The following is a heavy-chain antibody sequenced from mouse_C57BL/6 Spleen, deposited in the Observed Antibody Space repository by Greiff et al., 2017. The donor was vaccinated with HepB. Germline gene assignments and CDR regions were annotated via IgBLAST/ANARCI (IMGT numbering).Heavy chain of an antibody. CDR1: GFTFSDYG. D-gene: IGHD1-1*01. Sequence: EVKVVESGGGLVKPGGSLKLSCAASGFTFSDYGMHWVRQAPEKGLEWVAYISSGSSTIYYADTVKGRFTISRDNAKNTLFLQMTSLRSEDTAMYYCARRYYYGSSPYWYFDVWGTGTTVTVSS. CDR3: ARRYYYGSSPYWYFDV. J-gene: IGHJ1*03. V-gene: IGHV5-17*01. CDR2: ISSGSSTI.